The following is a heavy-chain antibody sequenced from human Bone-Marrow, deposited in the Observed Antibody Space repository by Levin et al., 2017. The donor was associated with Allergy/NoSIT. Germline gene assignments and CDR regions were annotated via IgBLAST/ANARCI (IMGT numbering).Heavy chain of an antibody. CDR2: ISSSSSYI. J-gene: IGHJ4*02. CDR3: ARDSDEQWLGRGGHGY. V-gene: IGHV3-21*01. Sequence: GESLKISCAASGFTFSSYSMNWVRQAPGKGLEWVSSISSSSSYIYYADSVKGRFTISRDNAKNSLYLQMNSLRAEDTAVYYCARDSDEQWLGRGGHGYWGQGTLVTVSS. CDR1: GFTFSSYS. D-gene: IGHD6-19*01.